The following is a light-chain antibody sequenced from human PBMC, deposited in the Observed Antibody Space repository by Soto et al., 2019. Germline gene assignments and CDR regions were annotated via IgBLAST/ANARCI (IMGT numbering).Light chain of an antibody. CDR1: QRVSSD. CDR2: GTY. V-gene: IGKV3-15*01. Sequence: EIVLTQSPATLSVSPGERATLSGLASQRVSSDLAWYQQKPGQAPRLLIYGTYTRATGIPARFSGSGSGTEFTLTISRLEPEDFAVYYCQQYGSSPRTFGQGTKVDIK. CDR3: QQYGSSPRT. J-gene: IGKJ1*01.